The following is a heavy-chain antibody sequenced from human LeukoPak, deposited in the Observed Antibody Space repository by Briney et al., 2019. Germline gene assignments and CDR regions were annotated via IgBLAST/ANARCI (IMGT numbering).Heavy chain of an antibody. Sequence: SETLSLTCTVSGGSISSSSYYWGWIRQPPGKGLEWIGSIYYSGSTYYNPSLKSRVTISVDTSKNQFSLKLSSVTAADTAVYYCARDAPQTYYYDSSGYSAFDIWGQGTMVTVSS. D-gene: IGHD3-22*01. CDR3: ARDAPQTYYYDSSGYSAFDI. V-gene: IGHV4-39*07. J-gene: IGHJ3*02. CDR2: IYYSGST. CDR1: GGSISSSSYY.